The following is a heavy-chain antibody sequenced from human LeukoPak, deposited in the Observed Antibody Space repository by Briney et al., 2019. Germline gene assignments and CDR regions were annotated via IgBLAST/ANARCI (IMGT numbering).Heavy chain of an antibody. D-gene: IGHD3-3*01. J-gene: IGHJ5*02. CDR2: TYYSGNT. CDR3: ARVLGPMEWLFDP. CDR1: GGSINAYY. V-gene: IGHV4-59*01. Sequence: SETLSLTCTVSGGSINAYYWSWIRQTPGKGLEWIGHTYYSGNTNYNPSLKSRVSISIHTSKKQFSLELNSVTAADTAVYYCARVLGPMEWLFDPWGQGILVTVSS.